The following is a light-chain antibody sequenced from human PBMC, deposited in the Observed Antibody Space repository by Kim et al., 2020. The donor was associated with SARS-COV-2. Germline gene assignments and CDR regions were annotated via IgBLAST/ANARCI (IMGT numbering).Light chain of an antibody. V-gene: IGLV3-19*01. J-gene: IGLJ2*01. Sequence: SSELTQDPAVSVALGQTVKITCQGDSLRRYYASWYQQKPGQAPVLVIYGKNNRPSGIPDRFSGSSSGNTASLTITGAQAEEEADYYCKSRGSSGTVVFGGGTQLTVL. CDR3: KSRGSSGTVV. CDR1: SLRRYY. CDR2: GKN.